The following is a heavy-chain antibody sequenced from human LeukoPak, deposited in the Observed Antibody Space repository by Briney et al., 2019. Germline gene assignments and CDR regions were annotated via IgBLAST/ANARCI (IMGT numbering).Heavy chain of an antibody. J-gene: IGHJ4*02. V-gene: IGHV5-51*01. D-gene: IGHD2-2*02. Sequence: GESLKISCKGSGYSLATYWIGWVRQMPGKGLEWMGIIYPGDSDTRYSPSFQGQVTISADKSIKTAYLQWSSLKTSDTAIYYCARGHYQLYDFEYWGQGTLVTVSS. CDR3: ARGHYQLYDFEY. CDR1: GYSLATYW. CDR2: IYPGDSDT.